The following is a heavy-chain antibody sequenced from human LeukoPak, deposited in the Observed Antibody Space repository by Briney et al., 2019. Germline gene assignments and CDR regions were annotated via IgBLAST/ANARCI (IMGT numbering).Heavy chain of an antibody. CDR3: AKDDAWLRFGE. D-gene: IGHD3-10*01. Sequence: GGSLRLSCAASGFTFSSNSMNWVRQAPGKGLEWVSYISTSSITIKYADSVKGRFTISRDNSKNTLYLEVISLTAEDTAVYYCAKDDAWLRFGEWSQGTLVTVSS. CDR2: ISTSSITI. J-gene: IGHJ4*02. CDR1: GFTFSSNS. V-gene: IGHV3-48*01.